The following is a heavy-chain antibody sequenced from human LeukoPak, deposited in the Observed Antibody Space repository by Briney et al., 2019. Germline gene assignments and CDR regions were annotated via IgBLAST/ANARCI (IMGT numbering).Heavy chain of an antibody. D-gene: IGHD3-22*01. CDR3: ARLYDGSAYHADHFDY. CDR2: ISSSSSYI. V-gene: IGHV3-21*01. Sequence: GGSLRLSCAGTFNTYNMNWVRQAPGKGLEWVSSISSSSSYIYYADSVKGRFTISRDNAKNSLYLQMNSLRAEDTAVYYCARLYDGSAYHADHFDYWGQGTLVIVSS. CDR1: FNTYN. J-gene: IGHJ4*02.